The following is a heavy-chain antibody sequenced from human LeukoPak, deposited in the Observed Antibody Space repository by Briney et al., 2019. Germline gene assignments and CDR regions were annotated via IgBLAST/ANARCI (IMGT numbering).Heavy chain of an antibody. D-gene: IGHD6-13*01. CDR3: AREGRAAAIDY. J-gene: IGHJ4*02. Sequence: GRSLRLSCAASGFTFSSYAMHWVRQAPGKGLEWVAVISYDGSNKYYADSVKGQFTISRDNSKNTLYLQMNSLRAEDTAVYYCAREGRAAAIDYWGQGTLVTVSS. V-gene: IGHV3-30-3*01. CDR2: ISYDGSNK. CDR1: GFTFSSYA.